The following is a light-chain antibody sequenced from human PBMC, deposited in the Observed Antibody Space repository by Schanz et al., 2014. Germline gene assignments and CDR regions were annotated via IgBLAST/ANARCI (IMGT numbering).Light chain of an antibody. CDR2: DAS. CDR3: QQYGSSPPALT. J-gene: IGKJ4*01. V-gene: IGKV3-20*01. CDR1: QSVSSGY. Sequence: EIVLTQSPGTLSLSPGERATLSCRASQSVSSGYLAWYQQKPGQAPRLLIYDASNRVTGIPARFSGSGSGTDFTLTISRLEPEDFAVYYCQQYGSSPPALTFGGGTKVEIK.